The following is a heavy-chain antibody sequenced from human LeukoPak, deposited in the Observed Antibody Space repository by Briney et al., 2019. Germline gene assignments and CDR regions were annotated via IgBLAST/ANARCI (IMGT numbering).Heavy chain of an antibody. CDR1: GFTFSSYW. CDR3: AKISGSYSYYFDY. J-gene: IGHJ4*02. Sequence: PGGSLRLSCAASGFTFSSYWMHWVRQAPGKGLVWVSRINSDGSSTSYADSVKGRFTISRDNAKNTLYLQMNSLRAEDTAVYYCAKISGSYSYYFDYWGQGTLVTVSS. V-gene: IGHV3-74*01. CDR2: INSDGSST. D-gene: IGHD1-26*01.